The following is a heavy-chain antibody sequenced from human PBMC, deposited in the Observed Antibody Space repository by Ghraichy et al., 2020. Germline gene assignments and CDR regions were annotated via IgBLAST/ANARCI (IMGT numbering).Heavy chain of an antibody. CDR2: IYYSGYT. CDR1: GGSISRSTYY. V-gene: IGHV4-39*01. D-gene: IGHD4-11*01. Sequence: ESLNISCTVSGGSISRSTYYWGWIRQPPGKGLEWIGSIYYSGYTYYNPSLKSRVTISVDTSKNQYSLKLTSVTAADTAVYYCARIQSVDGMDVWGQGTTVTVSS. J-gene: IGHJ6*02. CDR3: ARIQSVDGMDV.